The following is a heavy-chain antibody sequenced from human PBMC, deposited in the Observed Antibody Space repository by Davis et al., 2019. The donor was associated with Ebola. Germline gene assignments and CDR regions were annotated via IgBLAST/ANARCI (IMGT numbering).Heavy chain of an antibody. CDR2: INPNRGGT. CDR3: AREWSGSLGPFYY. J-gene: IGHJ4*02. CDR1: GYTFTGYY. V-gene: IGHV1-2*04. D-gene: IGHD3-3*01. Sequence: SVTVSCMASGYTFTGYYKHWVRQAPGQGLEWMGWINPNRGGTNYAQKFQGWVTMTRDTSISTAYMELSSLRSEDTAVYYCAREWSGSLGPFYYWGQGTLVTVSS.